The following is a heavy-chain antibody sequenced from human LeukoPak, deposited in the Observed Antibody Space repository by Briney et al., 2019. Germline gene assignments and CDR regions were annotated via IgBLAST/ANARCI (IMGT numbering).Heavy chain of an antibody. J-gene: IGHJ2*01. Sequence: GGSLRLSCGASGFTFSSYCMSWVRQAPGKGLEWVDNITQDGSEKYYVDSVKGRFTISRDNAKNSLYLQMNSLRAEDTAVYYCARDLRAGGTWSYGVYFDLWGRGTLVTVSS. CDR1: GFTFSSYC. CDR3: ARDLRAGGTWSYGVYFDL. D-gene: IGHD4-17*01. V-gene: IGHV3-7*01. CDR2: ITQDGSEK.